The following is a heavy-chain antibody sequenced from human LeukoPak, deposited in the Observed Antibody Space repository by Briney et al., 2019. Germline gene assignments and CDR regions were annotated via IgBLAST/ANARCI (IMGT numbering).Heavy chain of an antibody. CDR2: IYYSGST. J-gene: IGHJ4*02. V-gene: IGHV4-59*01. D-gene: IGHD5-18*01. CDR1: GGSISSYY. Sequence: SETLSLTCTVSGGSISSYYWSWIRQPPGKGLEWIGYIYYSGSTDYTPSLKSRVTMSVDTSKNQFSLKLTSVTAADTAVYYCARATVDTARVLGYWGQGTLVTVSS. CDR3: ARATVDTARVLGY.